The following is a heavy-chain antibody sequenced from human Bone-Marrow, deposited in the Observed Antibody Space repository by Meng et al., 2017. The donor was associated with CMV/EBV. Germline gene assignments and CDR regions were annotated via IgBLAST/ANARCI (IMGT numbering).Heavy chain of an antibody. CDR3: ARVGTTRRIYGMDV. V-gene: IGHV4-59*01. J-gene: IGHJ6*02. Sequence: SETLSLTCTVSGGSISSYYWSWIRQPPGKGLEWIGYIYYSGSTNYNPSLKSRFTISVDTSKNQFSLKLSSVTAAATAVYYCARVGTTRRIYGMDVWGQGTTVTVSS. D-gene: IGHD1-14*01. CDR2: IYYSGST. CDR1: GGSISSYY.